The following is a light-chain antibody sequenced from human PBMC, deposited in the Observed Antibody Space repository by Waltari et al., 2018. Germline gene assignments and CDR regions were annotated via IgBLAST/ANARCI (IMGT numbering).Light chain of an antibody. CDR2: GAS. J-gene: IGKJ1*01. CDR3: QQYGSSPWT. Sequence: EIVLTQSPGTLSWSPGERATLSCRASQMVSSSNLAWYQQKPGQAPRLLIYGASSRATGIPDRFSGSGSGTDFTLTISRLEPEDFAVYYCQQYGSSPWTFGQGTKVEIK. CDR1: QMVSSSN. V-gene: IGKV3-20*01.